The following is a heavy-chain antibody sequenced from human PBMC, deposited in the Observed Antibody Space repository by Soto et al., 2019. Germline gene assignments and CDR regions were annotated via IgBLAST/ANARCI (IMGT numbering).Heavy chain of an antibody. CDR1: GFTFGDYA. CDR3: TRYTSTSRYSYFGMDV. CDR2: IRSKAYGETK. J-gene: IGHJ6*02. Sequence: PGGSLRLSCTGYGFTFGDYAISWSRQAPGKGLEWVGVIRSKAYGETKDYAASVKGRFTILRDDSKSIAYLQMNSLQSEDTGVYYCTRYTSTSRYSYFGMDVWGHGTTVTVSS. D-gene: IGHD2-2*01. V-gene: IGHV3-49*03.